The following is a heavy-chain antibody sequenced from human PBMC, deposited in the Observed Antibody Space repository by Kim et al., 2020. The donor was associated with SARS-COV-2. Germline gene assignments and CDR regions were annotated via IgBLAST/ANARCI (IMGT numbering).Heavy chain of an antibody. J-gene: IGHJ4*02. CDR1: GGSISSYY. V-gene: IGHV4-59*01. D-gene: IGHD6-6*01. Sequence: SETLSLTCTVSGGSISSYYWSWIRQPPGKGLEWIGYIYYSGSTNYNPSLKSRVTISVDTSKNQFSLKLSSVTAADTAVYYCARVGQGSSWPYYFDYWGQGTLVTVSS. CDR2: IYYSGST. CDR3: ARVGQGSSWPYYFDY.